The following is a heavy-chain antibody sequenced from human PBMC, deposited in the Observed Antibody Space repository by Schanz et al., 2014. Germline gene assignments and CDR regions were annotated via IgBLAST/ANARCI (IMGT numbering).Heavy chain of an antibody. J-gene: IGHJ6*02. Sequence: QVQLVQSGAEVKKPGPSVKVSCKASGGTFSSDTFSWVRQAPGQGLEWMGWINPNSGDRNYAQKFQGWVTVTRDTYISTVYMELSRVTYEDTAVYYCARAKRFGDMDVWGQGTLVTVSS. D-gene: IGHD3-10*01. CDR3: ARAKRFGDMDV. V-gene: IGHV1-2*04. CDR1: GGTFSSDT. CDR2: INPNSGDR.